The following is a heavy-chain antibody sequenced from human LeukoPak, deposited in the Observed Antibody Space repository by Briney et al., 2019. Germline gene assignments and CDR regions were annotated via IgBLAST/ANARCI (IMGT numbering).Heavy chain of an antibody. D-gene: IGHD6-25*01. J-gene: IGHJ3*02. CDR1: GGSIGDYY. CDR2: MHYSGIQ. V-gene: IGHV4-59*08. CDR3: ARHGGSAFYFHHQRAFDI. Sequence: SETLSLTCIVTGGSIGDYYWSWIRQAPGRGLEWIAYMHYSGIQNYNPSLKSRAIVSIATSINQFSLRVDSVTAADTAVYYCARHGGSAFYFHHQRAFDIWGQGTVVTVSS.